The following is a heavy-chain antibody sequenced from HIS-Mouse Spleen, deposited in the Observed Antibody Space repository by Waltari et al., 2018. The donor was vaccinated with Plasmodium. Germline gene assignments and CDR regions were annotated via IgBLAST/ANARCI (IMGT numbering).Heavy chain of an antibody. CDR2: INHSGST. J-gene: IGHJ3*02. Sequence: QVQLQQWGAGLLKPSETLSLTCAVYGGSFSGYYWSWIRQPPGKGLEWIGEINHSGSTNYNPALKSRVTISVYTSKNQFSLKLSSVTAADTAVYYCARGQLGIDAFDIWRQGTMVTVSS. V-gene: IGHV4-34*01. CDR3: ARGQLGIDAFDI. D-gene: IGHD7-27*01. CDR1: GGSFSGYY.